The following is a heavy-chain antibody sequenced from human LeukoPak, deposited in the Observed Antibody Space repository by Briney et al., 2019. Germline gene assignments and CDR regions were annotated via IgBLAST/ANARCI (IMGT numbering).Heavy chain of an antibody. V-gene: IGHV3-23*01. D-gene: IGHD6-6*01. Sequence: PGGSLRLSCVASGFTFSNYAMSWVREAPGEGLEWVAVMRSGDGDTTYADSVRGRFTISRDNSKNRLDLQMNSPRPEDTAVYYCVRDFPANWPLVPLLDHWGQGTLVTVSS. CDR1: GFTFSNYA. CDR3: VRDFPANWPLVPLLDH. J-gene: IGHJ4*02. CDR2: MRSGDGDT.